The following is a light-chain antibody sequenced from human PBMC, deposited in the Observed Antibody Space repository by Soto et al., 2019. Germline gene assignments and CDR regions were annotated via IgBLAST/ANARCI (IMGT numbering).Light chain of an antibody. CDR1: QGVGPTY. V-gene: IGKV3-20*01. Sequence: ESVLTQSPGTLSLSPGERATLSCRASQGVGPTYIAWYQQRPGQAPRLLIYGASRRATDIPDRFSGSGSGTDFTLTISRLEPGDFGVYYCQQFGHAPYTFGQGTKLEIK. CDR3: QQFGHAPYT. CDR2: GAS. J-gene: IGKJ2*01.